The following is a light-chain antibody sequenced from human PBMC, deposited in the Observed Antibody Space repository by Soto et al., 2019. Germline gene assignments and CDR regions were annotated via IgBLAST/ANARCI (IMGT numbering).Light chain of an antibody. CDR3: QQSYSTPPT. J-gene: IGKJ1*01. Sequence: DIQMTQSPSTLSASVGDRVTITCRASQSISSWLAWYQQKPGKAPNLLIYDASTLQSGVPSRFSGSGSGTDFTLTISSLQPEDFATYFCQQSYSTPPTFGQGTKVDI. CDR1: QSISSW. CDR2: DAS. V-gene: IGKV1-39*01.